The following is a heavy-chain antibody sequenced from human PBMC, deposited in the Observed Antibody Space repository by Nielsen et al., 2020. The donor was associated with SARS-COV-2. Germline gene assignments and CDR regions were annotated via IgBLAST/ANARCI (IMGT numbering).Heavy chain of an antibody. D-gene: IGHD3-3*01. CDR2: IYHSGNT. Sequence: SETLSLTCAVSGDSISSSNWWSWVRQPPGKGLEWIGEIYHSGNTKYNPSLKSRATISVDTSKNQFSLKLSSVTAADTAVYYCARQRFLPYYYYGMDVWGQGTTVTVSS. CDR1: GDSISSSNW. J-gene: IGHJ6*02. V-gene: IGHV4-4*02. CDR3: ARQRFLPYYYYGMDV.